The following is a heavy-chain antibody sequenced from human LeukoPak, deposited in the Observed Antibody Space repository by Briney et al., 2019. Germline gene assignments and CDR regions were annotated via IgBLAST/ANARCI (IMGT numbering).Heavy chain of an antibody. V-gene: IGHV1-46*01. CDR2: INPSGGST. Sequence: GASVKVSCKASGYTFTSYYMHWVRQAPGQGLEWMGIINPSGGSTSYAQKFQGRVTMTRDTSTSTVYMELSSLRSEDTAVYYCARARGTSSWDTGVFQHWGQGPLVTVSS. CDR1: GYTFTSYY. CDR3: ARARGTSSWDTGVFQH. J-gene: IGHJ1*01. D-gene: IGHD6-13*01.